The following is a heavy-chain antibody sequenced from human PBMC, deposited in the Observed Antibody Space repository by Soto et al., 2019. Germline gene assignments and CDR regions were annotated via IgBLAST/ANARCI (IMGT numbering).Heavy chain of an antibody. CDR1: GGSSSGYY. J-gene: IGHJ4*02. D-gene: IGHD6-19*01. V-gene: IGHV4-34*01. CDR3: ASKGSEAVAGTFGY. Sequence: SETLSLTCAVYGGSSSGYYWSWIRQPPGKGLEWIGEINHSGSTNYNPSLKSRVTISVDTSKNQFSLKLSSVTAADTAVYYCASKGSEAVAGTFGYWGQGTLVTVSS. CDR2: INHSGST.